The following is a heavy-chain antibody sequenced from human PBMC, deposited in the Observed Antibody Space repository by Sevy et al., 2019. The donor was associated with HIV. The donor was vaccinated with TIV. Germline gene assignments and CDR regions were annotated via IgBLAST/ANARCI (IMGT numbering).Heavy chain of an antibody. V-gene: IGHV1-2*02. CDR3: ASDPGITIFGGVLVSYFDF. Sequence: ASVKVSCKSSGYSFTDYFIHWVRQAPGQGLEWMGWINLSSGDTVFAQRFQGRVSMTRDTSTNIAYMELTRLTSDDTAVYFCASDPGITIFGGVLVSYFDFWGQGTLVTVSS. CDR2: INLSSGDT. J-gene: IGHJ4*02. D-gene: IGHD3-3*01. CDR1: GYSFTDYF.